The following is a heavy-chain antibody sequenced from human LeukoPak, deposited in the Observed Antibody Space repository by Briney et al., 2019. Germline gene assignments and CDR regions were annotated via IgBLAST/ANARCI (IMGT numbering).Heavy chain of an antibody. D-gene: IGHD2-2*01. CDR3: ARIYCSSTSCYDHWDAFDI. Sequence: SETLYLTCTVSGGSISSYYWSRIRQPPGKGLEWIGYIYYSGSTNYNPSLKSRVTISVDTSKNQFSLKLSSVTAADTAVYYCARIYCSSTSCYDHWDAFDIWGRGTMVTVSS. J-gene: IGHJ3*02. CDR1: GGSISSYY. V-gene: IGHV4-59*01. CDR2: IYYSGST.